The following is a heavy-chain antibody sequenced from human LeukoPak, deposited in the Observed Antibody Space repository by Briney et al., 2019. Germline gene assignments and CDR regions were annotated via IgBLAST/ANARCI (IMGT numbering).Heavy chain of an antibody. CDR3: ARIRAPSIAAAAYYFDY. D-gene: IGHD6-13*01. CDR1: GYTFTKYV. CDR2: INVGNGDT. V-gene: IGHV1-3*01. Sequence: ASVKVSCKASGYTFTKYVLHWVRRAPGQRPEWMGWINVGNGDTKYSQKLQGRVTIARDTTASTAYMELSSLRSEDTAVYYCARIRAPSIAAAAYYFDYWGQGTLVTVSS. J-gene: IGHJ4*02.